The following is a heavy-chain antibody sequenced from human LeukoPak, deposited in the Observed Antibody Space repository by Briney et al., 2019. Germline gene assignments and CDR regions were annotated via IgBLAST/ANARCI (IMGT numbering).Heavy chain of an antibody. Sequence: GRSLRLSCAASGFTFSSYGMHWVRQAPGKGLEWVAVIWYDGSNKYYADSVKGRFTISRDNSKNTLYLQMNSLRAEDTAVYYCAKEGQWLARPNRYYFDYWGQGTLVTVSS. CDR2: IWYDGSNK. V-gene: IGHV3-33*06. D-gene: IGHD6-19*01. CDR1: GFTFSSYG. J-gene: IGHJ4*02. CDR3: AKEGQWLARPNRYYFDY.